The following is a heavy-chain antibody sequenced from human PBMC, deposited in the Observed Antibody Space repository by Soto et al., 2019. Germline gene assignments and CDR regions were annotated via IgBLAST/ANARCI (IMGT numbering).Heavy chain of an antibody. CDR2: IYYSGST. CDR1: GGSVSSGSCY. D-gene: IGHD1-7*01. Sequence: SETLSLTCTVSGGSVSSGSCYWSWIRQPPGKGLEWIGYIYYSGSTNYNPSLKSRVTISVDTSKNQFSLKLSSVTAADTAVYYCARGGITGTTSGHFYYYYGMDVWGQGTTVTVSS. J-gene: IGHJ6*02. CDR3: ARGGITGTTSGHFYYYYGMDV. V-gene: IGHV4-61*01.